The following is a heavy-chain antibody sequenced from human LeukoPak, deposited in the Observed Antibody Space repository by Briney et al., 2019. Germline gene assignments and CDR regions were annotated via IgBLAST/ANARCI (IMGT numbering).Heavy chain of an antibody. Sequence: GGSLRLSCAASGLTFSRYAMTWVRQAPGKGLEWVSSISAGDGSTYYADSVKGRFTISGDNSKNTLYLQMNSLRAEDTAVYYCAKGLADSVEFDYWGQGTPVTVSS. J-gene: IGHJ4*02. D-gene: IGHD3-9*01. CDR2: ISAGDGST. CDR1: GLTFSRYA. V-gene: IGHV3-23*01. CDR3: AKGLADSVEFDY.